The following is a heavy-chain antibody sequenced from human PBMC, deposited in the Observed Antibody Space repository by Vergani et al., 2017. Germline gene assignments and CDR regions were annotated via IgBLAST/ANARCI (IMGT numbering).Heavy chain of an antibody. CDR2: ISGSGGST. Sequence: EVQLLESGGGLVQPGGSLRLSCAASGFTFSSYAMSWVRQAPGKGLEWVSAISGSGGSTYYADSVKGRFTISRDNSKNTLYLQMNSLRAEDTAVYYCARDLLATRYYFDYWGQGTLVTVSS. CDR1: GFTFSSYA. J-gene: IGHJ4*02. D-gene: IGHD2-15*01. CDR3: ARDLLATRYYFDY. V-gene: IGHV3-23*01.